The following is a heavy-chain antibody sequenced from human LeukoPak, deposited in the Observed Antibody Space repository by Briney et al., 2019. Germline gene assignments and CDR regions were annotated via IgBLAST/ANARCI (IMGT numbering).Heavy chain of an antibody. CDR1: GGSISSSSYY. V-gene: IGHV4-39*01. CDR2: IYYSGST. CDR3: AGGGGFDI. Sequence: SETLSLTCTVSGGSISSSSYYWGWIRQPPGKGLEWIGSIYYSGSTYYNPSLKSRVTISVDTSKNQFSLKLSSVTAADTAVYYGAGGGGFDIWGQGTMVTVSS. D-gene: IGHD3-16*01. J-gene: IGHJ3*02.